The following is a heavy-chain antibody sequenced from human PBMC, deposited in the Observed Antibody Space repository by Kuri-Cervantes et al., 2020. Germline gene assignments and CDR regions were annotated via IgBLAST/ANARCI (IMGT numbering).Heavy chain of an antibody. CDR1: GFTFSSYA. J-gene: IGHJ6*02. CDR3: AKGGSYDILTGYRHYYTFNTMDV. D-gene: IGHD3-9*01. V-gene: IGHV3-23*01. CDR2: ISGSGDKT. Sequence: GESLKISCAASGFTFSSYAMSWVHQAPGKGLEWVSAISGSGDKTYYADSVKGRFTISRDNSKNTLYLQMNSLRAEDTAVYYCAKGGSYDILTGYRHYYTFNTMDVWGQGTTVPSP.